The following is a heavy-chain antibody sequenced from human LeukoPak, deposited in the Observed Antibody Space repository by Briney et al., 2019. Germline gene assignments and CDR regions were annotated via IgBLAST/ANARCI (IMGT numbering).Heavy chain of an antibody. D-gene: IGHD6-13*01. V-gene: IGHV4-39*01. Sequence: SETLSLTCTVAGGSISSSSYYWGWIRQPPGKGLEWIGSIYYSGTTYYNPSLKSRVTISVDTSKNQFSLKLSSVTAADTAVYYCARRVIAAAGRFDYWGREPWSPSPQ. CDR1: GGSISSSSYY. CDR3: ARRVIAAAGRFDY. J-gene: IGHJ4*02. CDR2: IYYSGTT.